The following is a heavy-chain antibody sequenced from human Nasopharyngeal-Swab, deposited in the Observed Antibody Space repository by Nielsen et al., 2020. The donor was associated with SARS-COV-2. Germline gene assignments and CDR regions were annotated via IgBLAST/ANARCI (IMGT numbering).Heavy chain of an antibody. CDR2: ISGSGGST. Sequence: GESLKISCAASGFTFSSYAMTWVRQAPGKGLEWVSSISGSGGSTYYADSVKGRITISRDNSKNTLYLQMNGLRAEDTAVYHCAKGVSPGRYPADCWGQGTLVTVSS. D-gene: IGHD3-16*02. J-gene: IGHJ4*02. CDR3: AKGVSPGRYPADC. CDR1: GFTFSSYA. V-gene: IGHV3-23*01.